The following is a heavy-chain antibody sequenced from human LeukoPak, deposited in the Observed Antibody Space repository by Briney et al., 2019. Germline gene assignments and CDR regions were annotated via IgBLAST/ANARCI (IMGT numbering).Heavy chain of an antibody. Sequence: SETLSLTCAVYGGSFSGYYWSWIRQPPGKGLEWIWEINHSGSTNYNLSLKSRVTISVDTSKNQFSLKLSSVTAADTAVYYCARGKTYCSSTSCYKWTNWFDPWGQGTLVTVSS. J-gene: IGHJ5*02. D-gene: IGHD2-2*02. CDR2: INHSGST. CDR1: GGSFSGYY. CDR3: ARGKTYCSSTSCYKWTNWFDP. V-gene: IGHV4-34*01.